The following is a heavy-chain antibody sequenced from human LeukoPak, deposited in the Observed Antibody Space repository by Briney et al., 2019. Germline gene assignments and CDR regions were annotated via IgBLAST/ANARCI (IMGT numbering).Heavy chain of an antibody. J-gene: IGHJ4*02. Sequence: QAGGSLRLSCAASGFTFRSYVMSWVRLAPGKGLEWVSGLNTDGAWIYYADSVKGRFTISRDNSENTLYLQMNSLRVEDTAIYYCAKSTAPCSRGSCYSALEFWGQGTLVTVSS. CDR3: AKSTAPCSRGSCYSALEF. D-gene: IGHD2-15*01. CDR2: LNTDGAWI. CDR1: GFTFRSYV. V-gene: IGHV3-23*01.